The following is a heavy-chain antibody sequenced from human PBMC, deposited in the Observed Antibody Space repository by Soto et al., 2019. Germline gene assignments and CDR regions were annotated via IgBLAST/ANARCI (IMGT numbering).Heavy chain of an antibody. CDR3: ARVAYYYDSSGYFY. CDR2: ISSSSSSI. D-gene: IGHD3-22*01. J-gene: IGHJ4*02. Sequence: GGSLRLSCAASGFTFSNYAMHWVRQAPGEGQGLRRGKGLEWVSYISSSSSSIFYADSVKGRFAVSRDNAKNSLYLQMNSLRAEDTAVYYCARVAYYYDSSGYFYWGQGTLVTVSS. CDR1: GFTFSNYA. V-gene: IGHV3-48*01.